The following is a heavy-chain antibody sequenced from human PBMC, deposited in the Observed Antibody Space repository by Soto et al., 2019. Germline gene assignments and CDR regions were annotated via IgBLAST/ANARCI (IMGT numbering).Heavy chain of an antibody. CDR3: AKESSSNLSLDY. V-gene: IGHV1-3*01. D-gene: IGHD6-6*01. CDR1: GYTFTSYA. J-gene: IGHJ4*02. CDR2: IIAGNGNT. Sequence: GASVKVSCKASGYTFTSYAMHWVRQAPGQRFEWMGWIIAGNGNTKYSQKFQGRVTITRDTSASTAYMELNSLRGEDTAVYYCAKESSSNLSLDYWGQGTLVTVSS.